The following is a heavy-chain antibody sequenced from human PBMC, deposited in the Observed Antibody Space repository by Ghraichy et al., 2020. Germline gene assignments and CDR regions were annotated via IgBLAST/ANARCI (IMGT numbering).Heavy chain of an antibody. CDR1: GFTVSSNY. CDR3: ARDATIFGVLY. D-gene: IGHD3-3*01. V-gene: IGHV3-53*01. CDR2: IYSGGST. J-gene: IGHJ4*02. Sequence: GGSLRLSCAASGFTVSSNYMSWVRQAPGKGLEWVSVIYSGGSTYYADSVKGRFTISRDNSKNTLYLQMNSLRAEDTAVYYCARDATIFGVLYWGQGTLVTVSS.